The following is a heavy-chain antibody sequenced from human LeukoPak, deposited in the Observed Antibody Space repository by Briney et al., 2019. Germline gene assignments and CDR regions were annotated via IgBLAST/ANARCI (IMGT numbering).Heavy chain of an antibody. D-gene: IGHD3-22*01. CDR1: SYSISIGYY. CDR3: ARDPYDTHAFDI. Sequence: PSQTLSLTCTVSSYSISIGYYWGWIRQTPGKGLEWIGSIYHSGDTYYSLSLKSRVTISVDTSKNQFSLKLTSVTAADTAVYYCARDPYDTHAFDIWGQGTMVTVSS. J-gene: IGHJ3*02. V-gene: IGHV4-38-2*02. CDR2: IYHSGDT.